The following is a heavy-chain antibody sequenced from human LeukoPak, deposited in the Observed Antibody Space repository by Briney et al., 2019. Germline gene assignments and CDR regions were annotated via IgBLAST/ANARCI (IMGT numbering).Heavy chain of an antibody. CDR1: GASISSYY. CDR2: IYYSGST. CDR3: ASNCYGSGSLDY. J-gene: IGHJ4*02. Sequence: SETLSLTCTVSGASISSYYWTWIRQPPGKELEWIGYIYYSGSTNYNPSLKSRVTISVDTSKNQFSLKLSSVTAADTAVYYCASNCYGSGSLDYWGQGTLVTVSS. D-gene: IGHD3-10*01. V-gene: IGHV4-59*08.